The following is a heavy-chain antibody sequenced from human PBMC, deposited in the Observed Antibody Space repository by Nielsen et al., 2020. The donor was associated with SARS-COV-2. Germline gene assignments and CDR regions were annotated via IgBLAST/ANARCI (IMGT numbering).Heavy chain of an antibody. D-gene: IGHD3-10*01. J-gene: IGHJ6*02. CDR2: INPNSGGT. Sequence: WVRQAPGQGLEWMGRINPNSGGTNYAQKLQGRVTMTTDTSTSTAYMELRSLRSDDTAVYYCARGNGFGEPLGHYYYYYGMDVWGQGTTVTVSS. V-gene: IGHV1-18*01. CDR3: ARGNGFGEPLGHYYYYYGMDV.